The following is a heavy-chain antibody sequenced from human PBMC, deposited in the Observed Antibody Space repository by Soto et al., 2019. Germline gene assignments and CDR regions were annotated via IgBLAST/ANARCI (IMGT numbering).Heavy chain of an antibody. V-gene: IGHV3-74*01. Sequence: GGSLRLSCEASGFTFSSFWMHWVRQAPGKGLAWVSRINGDGSTTNSADSVRGRFTISRDNAKNSLFLQVSSLSAEDTAVYFCARGVYNSYGTDYWGQGALVTVSS. J-gene: IGHJ4*02. CDR2: INGDGSTT. CDR1: GFTFSSFW. D-gene: IGHD3-22*01. CDR3: ARGVYNSYGTDY.